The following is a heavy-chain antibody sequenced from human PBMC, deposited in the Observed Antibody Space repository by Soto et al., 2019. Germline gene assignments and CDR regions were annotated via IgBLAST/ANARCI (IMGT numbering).Heavy chain of an antibody. CDR2: IKQDGSEK. Sequence: GGSLRLSCAASGFTFSSYWMSWVRQAPGKGLEWVANIKQDGSEKYYVDSVKGRFTISRDNAKNSLYLQMNSLRAEDTAVYYCARQNVTIFGVVIPYFDYWGQGTLVTVSS. CDR3: ARQNVTIFGVVIPYFDY. J-gene: IGHJ4*02. CDR1: GFTFSSYW. D-gene: IGHD3-3*01. V-gene: IGHV3-7*05.